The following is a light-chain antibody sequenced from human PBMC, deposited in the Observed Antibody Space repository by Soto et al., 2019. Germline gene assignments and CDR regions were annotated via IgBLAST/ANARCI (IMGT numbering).Light chain of an antibody. CDR1: QSVGSY. V-gene: IGKV3-11*01. J-gene: IGKJ4*01. Sequence: DIVLTQSPATLSLSPGERATLSCRASQSVGSYLAWYQQKPGQAPRLLIYDASNRATGIPGRFSGSGSATDFTLTISSLEPEDFAVYYCKQRSDWPITFGGGTKVEIK. CDR2: DAS. CDR3: KQRSDWPIT.